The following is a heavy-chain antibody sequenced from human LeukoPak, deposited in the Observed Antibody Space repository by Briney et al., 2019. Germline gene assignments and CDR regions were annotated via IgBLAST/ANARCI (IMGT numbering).Heavy chain of an antibody. J-gene: IGHJ4*02. CDR2: IHYTGRT. V-gene: IGHV4-59*08. Sequence: KPSETLSLTCTVSGDSISDYYWSWIRQPPGKGLEWIGYIHYTGRTYYNPSLNRRLTISINTSTNQFSLKLSSVTAADTAVYYCATSYGNYFGDWGQGTLLTVSS. CDR1: GDSISDYY. CDR3: ATSYGNYFGD. D-gene: IGHD1-26*01.